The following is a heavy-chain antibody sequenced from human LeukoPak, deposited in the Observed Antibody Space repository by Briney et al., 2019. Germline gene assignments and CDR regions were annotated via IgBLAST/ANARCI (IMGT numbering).Heavy chain of an antibody. CDR2: TYSDGNT. Sequence: PGGSRRLSCAASGFTFSSYEMNWVRQAPGKGLEWVSITYSDGNTYYAESVRGRFTVSRGYSKNTLYLQMKSLRVEDTAFYYCARDLSYFDYWGQGTLVTVSS. CDR1: GFTFSSYE. V-gene: IGHV3-53*01. J-gene: IGHJ4*02. CDR3: ARDLSYFDY. D-gene: IGHD2/OR15-2a*01.